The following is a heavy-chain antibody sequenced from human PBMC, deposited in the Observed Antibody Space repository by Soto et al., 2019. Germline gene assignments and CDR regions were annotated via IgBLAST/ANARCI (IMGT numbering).Heavy chain of an antibody. Sequence: EVQLLESGGGLVQPGGSLRLSCAASGFTFSSYAMSWVRQAPGKGLEWVSAISGSGGSTYYADSVKGRFTISRDNSKNTLYLQMNSLRAEDTAVYYCAKDTGSGSYSSGTPFDYWGQGTLVTVSS. D-gene: IGHD3-10*01. V-gene: IGHV3-23*01. CDR3: AKDTGSGSYSSGTPFDY. J-gene: IGHJ4*02. CDR2: ISGSGGST. CDR1: GFTFSSYA.